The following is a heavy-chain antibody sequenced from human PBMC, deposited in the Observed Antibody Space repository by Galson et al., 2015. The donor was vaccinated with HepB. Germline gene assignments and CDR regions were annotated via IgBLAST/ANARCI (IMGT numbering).Heavy chain of an antibody. V-gene: IGHV3-7*03. CDR2: IKQDGSEK. Sequence: SLRLSCAASGFTFSSYWMSWVRQAPGKGLEWVANIKQDGSEKYYVDSVKGRFTISRDNAKNSLYLQMNSLRAEDTAVYYCARDGSGWYDYFDYWGQGTLVTVSS. CDR3: ARDGSGWYDYFDY. CDR1: GFTFSSYW. D-gene: IGHD6-19*01. J-gene: IGHJ4*02.